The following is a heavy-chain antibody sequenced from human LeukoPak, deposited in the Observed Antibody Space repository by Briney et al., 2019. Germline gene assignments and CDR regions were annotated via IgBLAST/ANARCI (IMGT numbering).Heavy chain of an antibody. CDR3: ARLQSNRGRFENYFDY. CDR1: GYSFTSYW. D-gene: IGHD1-14*01. CDR2: IYPGDSDT. V-gene: IGHV5-51*01. J-gene: IGHJ4*02. Sequence: GESLKISCKGSGYSFTSYWIGWVRQMPGKGLEWMGIIYPGDSDTRYSPSFQGQVTISADKSISTAYLQWSSLKASDTAMYYCARLQSNRGRFENYFDYWGQGTLVTVSS.